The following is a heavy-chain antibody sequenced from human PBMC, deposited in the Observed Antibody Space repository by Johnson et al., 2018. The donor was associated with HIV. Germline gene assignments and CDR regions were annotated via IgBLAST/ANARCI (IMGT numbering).Heavy chain of an antibody. V-gene: IGHV3-30*03. CDR2: ISYDGSNE. J-gene: IGHJ3*02. Sequence: QVQLVESGGGLVKPGGSLRLSCAASGFTFSDYYMSWVRQAPGKGLEWVAVISYDGSNEYYADSVKGRFTISRDNSKNTLFLQMNSLRAEDTAVYYCAPAGPDAFDIWGQGTMVT. CDR1: GFTFSDYY. CDR3: APAGPDAFDI. D-gene: IGHD6-13*01.